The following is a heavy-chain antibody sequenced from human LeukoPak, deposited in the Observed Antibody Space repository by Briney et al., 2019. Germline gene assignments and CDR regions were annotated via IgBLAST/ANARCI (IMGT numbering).Heavy chain of an antibody. Sequence: SETLSLTCSVSGGSITSGSFYWSWIRQPAGKRLEWIGRVSNNGNTNYNPSLKSRVTISVDTSKNQFFLTLTSVTAADTALYYYSKSAVAGPFAYWGQGSLVTVSS. D-gene: IGHD6-19*01. V-gene: IGHV4-61*02. CDR3: SKSAVAGPFAY. CDR1: GGSITSGSFY. J-gene: IGHJ4*02. CDR2: VSNNGNT.